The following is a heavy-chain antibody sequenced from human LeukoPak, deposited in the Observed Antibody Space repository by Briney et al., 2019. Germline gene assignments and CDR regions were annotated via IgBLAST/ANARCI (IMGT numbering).Heavy chain of an antibody. J-gene: IGHJ6*04. Sequence: PGGSLRLSCAASGFTVRSNRMTWVRQAPGKGLEWVSVIERDGSTSYADSVKGRFTVSSDNSKNTVYLQMSGLRADDTAVYYCAREWGHFGEPDSYYALDVWGKGTTVIVAS. D-gene: IGHD3-10*01. CDR1: GFTVRSNR. CDR3: AREWGHFGEPDSYYALDV. CDR2: IERDGST. V-gene: IGHV3-66*01.